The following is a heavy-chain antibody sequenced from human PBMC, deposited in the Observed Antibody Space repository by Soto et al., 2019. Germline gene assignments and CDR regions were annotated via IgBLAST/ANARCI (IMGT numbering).Heavy chain of an antibody. V-gene: IGHV1-69*01. CDR3: ARLVLRFLEWESRYYYYGMDV. CDR2: IIPIFGTA. Sequence: QVQLVQSGAEVKKPGSSVKVSCKASGGTFSSYAISWVRQAPGRGLEWMGGIIPIFGTANYAQKFQGRVTITADESTSTAYMELSSLRSEDTAVYYCARLVLRFLEWESRYYYYGMDVWGQGTTVTVSS. CDR1: GGTFSSYA. D-gene: IGHD3-3*01. J-gene: IGHJ6*02.